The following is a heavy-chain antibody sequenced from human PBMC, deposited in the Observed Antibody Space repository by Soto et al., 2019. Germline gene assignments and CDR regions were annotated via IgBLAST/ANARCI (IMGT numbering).Heavy chain of an antibody. CDR1: GFSFNTYD. V-gene: IGHV3-30*18. CDR3: AKPSVAGLYLYFDL. J-gene: IGHJ2*01. Sequence: QVQLVESGGGVVQPGRSLRLSCAASGFSFNTYDIHWVRQAPGKGLEWVTGISYDGSNSYYADSVKGRFTISRDSSKNMLYLQMTSLRAEDTAVYYCAKPSVAGLYLYFDLWGPGTLVTVSS. D-gene: IGHD6-19*01. CDR2: ISYDGSNS.